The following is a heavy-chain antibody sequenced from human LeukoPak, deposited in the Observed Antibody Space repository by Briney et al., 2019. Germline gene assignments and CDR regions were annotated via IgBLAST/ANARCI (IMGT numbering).Heavy chain of an antibody. D-gene: IGHD1/OR15-1a*01. J-gene: IGHJ4*02. Sequence: GGSLRLSCADSGFTFSSYWMSWVRQAPGKGLEWVANIKQDGSEKYYVDSVKGRFTISRDNAKNSLYLQMNSLRAEDTAVYYCARAPLKTQQDYWGQGTLVTVSS. CDR1: GFTFSSYW. CDR2: IKQDGSEK. V-gene: IGHV3-7*03. CDR3: ARAPLKTQQDY.